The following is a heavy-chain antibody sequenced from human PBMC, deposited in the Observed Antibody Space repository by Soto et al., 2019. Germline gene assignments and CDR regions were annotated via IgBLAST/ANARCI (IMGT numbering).Heavy chain of an antibody. J-gene: IGHJ4*02. CDR1: GGSISSSSYY. Sequence: QLQLQESGPGLVKPSETLSLTCTVSGGSISSSSYYWGWIRQPPGKGLEWIGSIYYSGSTYYNPSLKSRVTLTVDTSKNKFSLKLSSGTAADTAVYYCARSLVGATTLGFDYWGQGTLVTVSS. V-gene: IGHV4-39*01. D-gene: IGHD1-26*01. CDR2: IYYSGST. CDR3: ARSLVGATTLGFDY.